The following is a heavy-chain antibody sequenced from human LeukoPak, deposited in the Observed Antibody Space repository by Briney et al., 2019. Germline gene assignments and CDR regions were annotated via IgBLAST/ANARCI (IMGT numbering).Heavy chain of an antibody. CDR3: ARDLNWETY. J-gene: IGHJ4*02. D-gene: IGHD7-27*01. CDR1: GFTLSGFSFSNYP. Sequence: GGSLRLSCLASGFTLSGFSFSNYPMYWVRQAPGKGLEWVAVISYDGNTRYYADSVKGRFTLSRDNSKNTLYLQMNSLRAEDSAVYYCARDLNWETYWGQGTLVSVSS. CDR2: ISYDGNTR. V-gene: IGHV3-30*04.